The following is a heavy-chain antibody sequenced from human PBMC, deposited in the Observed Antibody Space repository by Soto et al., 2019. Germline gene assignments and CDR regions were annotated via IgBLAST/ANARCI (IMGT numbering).Heavy chain of an antibody. CDR1: GFTFSSYG. CDR3: ARGRFGELFGFDP. CDR2: IWYDGSNK. J-gene: IGHJ5*02. D-gene: IGHD3-10*01. V-gene: IGHV3-33*01. Sequence: SLRLSCAASGFTFSSYGMHWVRQAPGKGLEWVAVIWYDGSNKYYADSVKGRFTISRDNSKNTLYLQMNSLRAEDTAVYYCARGRFGELFGFDPWGQGTLVTVSS.